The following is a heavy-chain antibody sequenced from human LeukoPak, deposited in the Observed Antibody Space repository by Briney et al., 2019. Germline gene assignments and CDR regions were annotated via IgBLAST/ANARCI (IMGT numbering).Heavy chain of an antibody. CDR1: GGSISSYY. Sequence: SETLSLTCTASGGSISSYYWSWIRQPPGKGLGWIGYIYYSGSTNYNPSLKSRVTISVDTSKNQFSLKLSSVTAADTAVYYCARDSGGDGYNFNYWGQGTLVTVSS. J-gene: IGHJ4*02. D-gene: IGHD5-24*01. CDR3: ARDSGGDGYNFNY. CDR2: IYYSGST. V-gene: IGHV4-59*01.